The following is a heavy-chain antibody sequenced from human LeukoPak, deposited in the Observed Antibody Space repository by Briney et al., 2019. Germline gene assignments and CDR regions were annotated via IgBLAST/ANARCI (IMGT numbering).Heavy chain of an antibody. J-gene: IGHJ3*02. D-gene: IGHD3-10*01. Sequence: SVKVSCKASGGTFSSYAISWVRQAPGQGLEWMGRIIPILGIANYAQKFQGRVTMTTDTSTSTAYMELRSLRSDDTAVYYCARPAMVRGSFEGDAFDIWGQGTMVTVSS. CDR3: ARPAMVRGSFEGDAFDI. CDR2: IIPILGIA. CDR1: GGTFSSYA. V-gene: IGHV1-69*04.